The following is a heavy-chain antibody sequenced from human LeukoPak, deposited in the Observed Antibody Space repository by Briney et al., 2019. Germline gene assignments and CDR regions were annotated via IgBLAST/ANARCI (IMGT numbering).Heavy chain of an antibody. V-gene: IGHV4-61*02. D-gene: IGHD3-10*01. CDR1: GGPISSGSYY. Sequence: SETLSLTCTVSGGPISSGSYYWSWIRQPAGRGLEWIGRIYTSGSTNYNPSLKSRVTISLDTSKNQFSLKLTSVTAADTAVYYCARARDIAVSYFGELLSSETYFDYWGQGTLVIVSS. CDR2: IYTSGST. J-gene: IGHJ4*02. CDR3: ARARDIAVSYFGELLSSETYFDY.